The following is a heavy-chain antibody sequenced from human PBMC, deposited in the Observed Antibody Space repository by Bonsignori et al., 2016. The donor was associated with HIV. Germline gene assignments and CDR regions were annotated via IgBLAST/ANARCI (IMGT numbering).Heavy chain of an antibody. CDR1: GGSISSSSYY. V-gene: IGHV4-39*01. CDR3: AVEYSSYRHGWFDP. Sequence: QLQLQESGPGLVKPSETLSLTCTVSGGSISSSSYYWGWIRQPPGKGLEWIGSIYYSGSTYYNPSLKSRVTISVDTSKNQFSLKLSSVTAADTAVYYCAVEYSSYRHGWFDPWGPGNPWSPSPQ. CDR2: IYYSGST. J-gene: IGHJ5*02. D-gene: IGHD6-6*01.